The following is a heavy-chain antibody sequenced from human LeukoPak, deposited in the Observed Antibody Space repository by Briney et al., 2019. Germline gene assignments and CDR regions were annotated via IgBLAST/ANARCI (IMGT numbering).Heavy chain of an antibody. CDR1: GFTVSSNY. D-gene: IGHD3-10*01. J-gene: IGHJ4*02. CDR2: IYSGGST. V-gene: IGHV3-66*01. Sequence: GGSLRLSCAASGFTVSSNYMSWVRQAPGKGLEWVSVIYSGGSTYYADSVEGRFTISRDNSKNTLYLQMNSLRAEDTAVYYCARDSHYGSGNSGYWGQGTLVTVSS. CDR3: ARDSHYGSGNSGY.